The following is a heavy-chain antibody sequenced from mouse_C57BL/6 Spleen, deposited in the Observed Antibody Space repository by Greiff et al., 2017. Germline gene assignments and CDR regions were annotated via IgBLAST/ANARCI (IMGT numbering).Heavy chain of an antibody. CDR1: GYSFTGYY. D-gene: IGHD2-5*01. CDR3: ARSYYSIPWFAY. J-gene: IGHJ3*01. CDR2: INPSTGGT. Sequence: EVKLMESGPELVKPGASVKISCKASGYSFTGYYMNWVKQSPEKSLEWIGEINPSTGGTTYNQKFKAKATLTVDKSSSTAYMQLKSLTSEDSAVYYCARSYYSIPWFAYWGQGTLVTVSA. V-gene: IGHV1-42*01.